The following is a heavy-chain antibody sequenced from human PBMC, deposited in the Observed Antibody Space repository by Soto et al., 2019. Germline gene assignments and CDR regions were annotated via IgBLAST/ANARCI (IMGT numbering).Heavy chain of an antibody. CDR2: INHSGST. V-gene: IGHV4-34*01. J-gene: IGHJ4*02. CDR3: ARGGPSRGYSYGSFDY. D-gene: IGHD5-18*01. Sequence: SETLSLTCAVYGGSFSGYYWSWIRQPPGKGLEWIGEINHSGSTNYNPSPKSRVTISVDTSKNQFSLKLSSVTAADTAVYYCARGGPSRGYSYGSFDYWGQGTPVTVSS. CDR1: GGSFSGYY.